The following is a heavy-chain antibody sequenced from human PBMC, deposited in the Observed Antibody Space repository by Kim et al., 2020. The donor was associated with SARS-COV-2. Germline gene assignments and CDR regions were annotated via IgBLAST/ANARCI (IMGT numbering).Heavy chain of an antibody. CDR3: ARDRLWYFDY. J-gene: IGHJ4*02. D-gene: IGHD3-10*01. Sequence: YIYYADSVKGRFTISRDNAKNSLYLQMNSLRAEDTAVYYCARDRLWYFDYWGQGTLVTVSS. CDR2: YI. V-gene: IGHV3-21*01.